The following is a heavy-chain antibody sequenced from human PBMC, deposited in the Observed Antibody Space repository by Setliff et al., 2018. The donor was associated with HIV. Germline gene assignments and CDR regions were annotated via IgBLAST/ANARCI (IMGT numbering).Heavy chain of an antibody. Sequence: SGPTLVNPTQTLTLTCDFSGFSLATDGVAVGWIRQPPGEGLEWLALIYWDDDVRYNPSLESRLTITKDTPKNQVVLTMSNMDPVDTATYFCTHFTYYRDVYFDSWGQGTLVTVSS. D-gene: IGHD3-22*01. CDR2: IYWDDDV. J-gene: IGHJ4*01. CDR3: THFTYYRDVYFDS. CDR1: GFSLATDGVA. V-gene: IGHV2-5*02.